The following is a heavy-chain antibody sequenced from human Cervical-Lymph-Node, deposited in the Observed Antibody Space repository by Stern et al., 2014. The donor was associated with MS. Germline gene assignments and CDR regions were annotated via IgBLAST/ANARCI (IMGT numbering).Heavy chain of an antibody. CDR1: RGTVSTYA. CDR3: ARRRDYFDN. CDR2: IIPAVDIT. J-gene: IGHJ4*02. Sequence: QMQLVQSGAEVKKPGSSVKVSCKASRGTVSTYALTWVRQAPGQGLEWMGRIIPAVDITNYAQKFQGRVRITADKSTNTVYMELSSLRSEDTAVYYCARRRDYFDNWGQGTLVTVSS. V-gene: IGHV1-69*09.